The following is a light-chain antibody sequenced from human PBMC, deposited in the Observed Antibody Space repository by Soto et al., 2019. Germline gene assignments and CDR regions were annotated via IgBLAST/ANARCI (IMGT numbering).Light chain of an antibody. V-gene: IGKV1-39*01. J-gene: IGKJ1*01. CDR1: QTISTY. CDR2: AAS. Sequence: PVTQYPSSLSASVGDRVIITCRRSQTISTYVNWYRQTSGKVPELLICAASRLQSGVPSRFSGSGSGTDFTLTISILQPEDCVTYYYQQTYFPPWTFGQGTKVDIK. CDR3: QQTYFPPWT.